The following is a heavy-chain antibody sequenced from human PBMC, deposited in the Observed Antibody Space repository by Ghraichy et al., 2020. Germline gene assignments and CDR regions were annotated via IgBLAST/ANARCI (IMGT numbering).Heavy chain of an antibody. CDR2: ISSNSYYI. J-gene: IGHJ4*02. V-gene: IGHV3-21*01. CDR3: AREAVCSRSTCRLDY. Sequence: GGSLRLSCSASGFTFSDHTMNWVRQAPGKGLEWVSFISSNSYYIYSADSVKGRFTISRDNAKNLLYLQMNSLRVEDTAIYYCAREAVCSRSTCRLDYWGQGTLVTVSS. D-gene: IGHD2-2*01. CDR1: GFTFSDHT.